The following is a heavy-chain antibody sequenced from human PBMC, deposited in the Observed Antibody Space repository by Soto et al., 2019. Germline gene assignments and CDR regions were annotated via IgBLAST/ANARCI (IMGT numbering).Heavy chain of an antibody. CDR1: GFTFSSYA. D-gene: IGHD5-12*01. V-gene: IGHV3-23*01. Sequence: GGSLRLSCAASGFTFSSYAMSWVRQAPGKGLEWVSAISGSGGSTYYADSVKGRFTISRENSKNTLYLQMKSLRAEDTAVYYCAKTPSGYYEDYYYYYYMDVWGKGTTVTVSS. CDR3: AKTPSGYYEDYYYYYYMDV. CDR2: ISGSGGST. J-gene: IGHJ6*03.